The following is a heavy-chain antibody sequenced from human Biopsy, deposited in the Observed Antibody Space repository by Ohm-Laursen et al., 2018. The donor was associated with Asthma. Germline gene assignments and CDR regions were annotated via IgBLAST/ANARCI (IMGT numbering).Heavy chain of an antibody. J-gene: IGHJ6*02. CDR2: INPNSGGT. V-gene: IGHV1-2*06. CDR3: ARGYSGSDRIVYYYSGLEV. D-gene: IGHD5-12*01. CDR1: GYTFTGYY. Sequence: ASVKVSCKASGYTFTGYYMHWVRQAPGQGLEWMGRINPNSGGTNYAQKFLGRVTMTRDTSISTAYMELSSLSSEDTAVYYCARGYSGSDRIVYYYSGLEVWGQGTTVTVSS.